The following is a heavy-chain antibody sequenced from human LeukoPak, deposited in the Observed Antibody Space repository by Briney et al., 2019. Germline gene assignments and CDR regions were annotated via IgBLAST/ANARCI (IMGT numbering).Heavy chain of an antibody. V-gene: IGHV1-18*01. J-gene: IGHJ4*02. Sequence: GASVKVPCKASGYTFTSYGISWVRQAPGQRLEWMGWISAYNGNTNYAQKLQGRVTMTTDTSTSTAYMELRSLRSDDTAVYYCARDRPVLTAAGKGDYWGQGTLVTVSS. CDR1: GYTFTSYG. CDR3: ARDRPVLTAAGKGDY. D-gene: IGHD6-13*01. CDR2: ISAYNGNT.